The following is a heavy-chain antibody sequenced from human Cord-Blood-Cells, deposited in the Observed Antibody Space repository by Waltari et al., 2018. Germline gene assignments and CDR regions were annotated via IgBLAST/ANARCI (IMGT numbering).Heavy chain of an antibody. Sequence: EVQLVQSGAEVKKPGESLKISCKGSGYSFTSYWIGWVRQMLGKGLECMGIIYPGDSDTRYSPSFQGQVTISADKSISTAYLQWSSLKASDTAMYYCARGNCSSTSCYSYFDYWGQGTLVTVSS. D-gene: IGHD2-2*02. CDR2: IYPGDSDT. CDR1: GYSFTSYW. V-gene: IGHV5-51*01. CDR3: ARGNCSSTSCYSYFDY. J-gene: IGHJ4*02.